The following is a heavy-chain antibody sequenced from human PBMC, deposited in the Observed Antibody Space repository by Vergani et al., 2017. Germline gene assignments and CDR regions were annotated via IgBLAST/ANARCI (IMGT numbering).Heavy chain of an antibody. J-gene: IGHJ4*02. Sequence: QVQLVESGGGVVQPGSSLRLSFEASGFTFVTYAMPWVRQAQGKGLEWVAVISYDGRNKNYADSVKGRFTIARDNSKNTLYLQMNSLRAEDTAVYYCARDPSGGEYYFDYWGQGTLVTVSS. CDR1: GFTFVTYA. D-gene: IGHD3-10*01. CDR3: ARDPSGGEYYFDY. CDR2: ISYDGRNK. V-gene: IGHV3-30*16.